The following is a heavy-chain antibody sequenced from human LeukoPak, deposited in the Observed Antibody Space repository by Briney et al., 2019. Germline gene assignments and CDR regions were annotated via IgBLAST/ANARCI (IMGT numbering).Heavy chain of an antibody. Sequence: PGGSLRLSCEASGVTFSSYGMHWVRQAPGKGLEWVAVISYDGSNKYYADSVKGRFTISRDNSKNKLYLQMNSLRAEDTAVYYCAKDGSILTGYYRDDAFDIWGQGTMVTVSS. V-gene: IGHV3-30*18. CDR1: GVTFSSYG. CDR3: AKDGSILTGYYRDDAFDI. CDR2: ISYDGSNK. D-gene: IGHD3-9*01. J-gene: IGHJ3*02.